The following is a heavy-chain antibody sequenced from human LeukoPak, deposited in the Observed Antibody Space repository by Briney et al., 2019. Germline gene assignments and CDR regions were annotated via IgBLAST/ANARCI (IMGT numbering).Heavy chain of an antibody. CDR2: IKSDGSST. Sequence: GGSLRLSCAASGFTFSSYWMHWVRQAPGKGLVWVSRIKSDGSSTGYADSAKGRFTISRDNAKNTLYLQMNNLRVDDTAVYYCARDTTLGRTDYWGQGTLVTVAS. J-gene: IGHJ4*02. V-gene: IGHV3-74*01. CDR1: GFTFSSYW. CDR3: ARDTTLGRTDY. D-gene: IGHD1-1*01.